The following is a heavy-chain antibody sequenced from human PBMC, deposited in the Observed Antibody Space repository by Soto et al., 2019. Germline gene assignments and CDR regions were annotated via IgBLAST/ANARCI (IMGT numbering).Heavy chain of an antibody. D-gene: IGHD3-22*01. V-gene: IGHV3-23*01. CDR3: AKLAYSYYYVSSGSGPYFDY. CDR1: GFTFSSYA. Sequence: ASVKVSCAASGFTFSSYAMSWVRQAPGKGLEWVSAISGSGGSTYYADSVKGRFTISRDNSKNTLYLQMNSLRAEDTAVYYCAKLAYSYYYVSSGSGPYFDYWGQGTLVTVSS. J-gene: IGHJ4*02. CDR2: ISGSGGST.